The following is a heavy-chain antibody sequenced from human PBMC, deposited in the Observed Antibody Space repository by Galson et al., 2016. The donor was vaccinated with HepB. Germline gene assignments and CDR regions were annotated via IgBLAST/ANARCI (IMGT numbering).Heavy chain of an antibody. V-gene: IGHV1-46*01. Sequence: SVKVSCKASGYTFTSYYMHWVRQAPGHGLEWMGIINPSISSTRYAPKFQGRVTLTRDTSTSTVYMELSSLRSEDTAVYYRARDPLMNTSGSYNWFDPWGQGTLVIVSS. CDR3: ARDPLMNTSGSYNWFDP. J-gene: IGHJ5*02. CDR2: INPSISST. D-gene: IGHD3-10*01. CDR1: GYTFTSYY.